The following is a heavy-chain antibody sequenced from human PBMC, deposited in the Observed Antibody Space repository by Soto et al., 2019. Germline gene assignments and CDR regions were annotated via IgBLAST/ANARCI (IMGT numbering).Heavy chain of an antibody. Sequence: EVQLLESGGGLVQPGGSLRLSCAASGFTFSNSAMSWVRQAPGKGLEWVSAIGGRGGSTYYADSVKGRFTISRDDSKNTLYLQTSSLRAEDTALYYCAKDTGRGGGSVFDYWGQGTLVTVSS. J-gene: IGHJ4*02. CDR3: AKDTGRGGGSVFDY. CDR1: GFTFSNSA. CDR2: IGGRGGST. V-gene: IGHV3-23*01. D-gene: IGHD2-15*01.